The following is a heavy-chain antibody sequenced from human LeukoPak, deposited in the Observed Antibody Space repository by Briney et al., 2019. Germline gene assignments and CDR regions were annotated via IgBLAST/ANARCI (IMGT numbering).Heavy chain of an antibody. CDR1: GFPFGDYY. Sequence: GGSLRLSCAASGFPFGDYYMTWIRQAPGKGLEWVSYISRSGDTLYYADSVEGRFTISRDNAKNSLFLQMNSLRADDTAVYYCAREVVIFPDYYYYGMDVWGQGTTVTVSS. J-gene: IGHJ6*02. CDR3: AREVVIFPDYYYYGMDV. D-gene: IGHD2/OR15-2a*01. V-gene: IGHV3-11*01. CDR2: ISRSGDTL.